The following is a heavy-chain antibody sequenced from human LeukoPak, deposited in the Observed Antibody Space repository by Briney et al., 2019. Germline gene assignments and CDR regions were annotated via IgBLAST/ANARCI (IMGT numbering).Heavy chain of an antibody. CDR2: IWYDGSNK. Sequence: GGSLRLSCAASGFTFSSYGMHWVRQAPDKGLEWVALIWYDGSNKYYADSVKGRLTISRDNSKNTLYLQMNSLRAEDTAVYYCAREGPRGNSQFDYWGQGTLVTVSS. V-gene: IGHV3-33*01. CDR3: AREGPRGNSQFDY. CDR1: GFTFSSYG. J-gene: IGHJ4*02. D-gene: IGHD2/OR15-2a*01.